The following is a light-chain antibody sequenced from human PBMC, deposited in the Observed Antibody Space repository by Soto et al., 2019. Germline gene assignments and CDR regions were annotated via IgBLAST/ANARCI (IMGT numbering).Light chain of an antibody. J-gene: IGLJ1*01. CDR1: SSNIGTNY. V-gene: IGLV1-47*02. CDR2: SHN. Sequence: QSVLPQPPSASGTPGQSVTISCSGRSSNIGTNYVYWYQQLPGAAPKLLIHSHNQRPSGVPDRFSGSKSGTSASLAISGLRSEDEADYSCAAWDDSLSSYVFGTGTKVTVL. CDR3: AAWDDSLSSYV.